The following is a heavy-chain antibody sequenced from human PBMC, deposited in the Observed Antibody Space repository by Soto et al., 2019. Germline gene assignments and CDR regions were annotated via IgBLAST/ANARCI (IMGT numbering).Heavy chain of an antibody. CDR3: ARRTTGLDY. V-gene: IGHV1-8*02. J-gene: IGHJ4*02. CDR2: MNPNSGYT. CDR1: GDTFTSYD. Sequence: QVQLVQSGAEVKKPGASVKVSYKASGDTFTSYDIHWVRQATGQGLEWMGWMNPNSGYTGYAQKFQGRVTMTRNTSISTAYMELSNLTSEDTAVYYCARRTTGLDYWGQGTLVTDSS. D-gene: IGHD4-17*01.